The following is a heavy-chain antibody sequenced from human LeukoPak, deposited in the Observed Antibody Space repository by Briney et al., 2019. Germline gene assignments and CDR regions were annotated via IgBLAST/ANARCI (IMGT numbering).Heavy chain of an antibody. CDR2: IKHDGSEK. D-gene: IGHD3-16*01. CDR1: GFTFSSYW. V-gene: IGHV3-7*01. Sequence: GGSLRLSCAASGFTFSSYWMIWVRKAPGKGLEWVANIKHDGSEKYYVDSVKGRFTVSRDNAKNSLFLQMNSLRAEDTAVYYCAREELGSSLGFDPWGQGTLVTVSS. J-gene: IGHJ5*02. CDR3: AREELGSSLGFDP.